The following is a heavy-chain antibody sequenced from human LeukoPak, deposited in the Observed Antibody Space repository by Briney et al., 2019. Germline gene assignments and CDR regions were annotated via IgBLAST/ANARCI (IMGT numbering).Heavy chain of an antibody. CDR2: ISAYNGNT. D-gene: IGHD6-13*01. CDR3: ARDVIAAAGSNYWYFDL. Sequence: ASVKVSCKASGYTFTSYGISWVRQAPGQGLEWMGWISAYNGNTNYAQKFQGRVTITTDESTSTAYMELSSLRSEDTAVYYCARDVIAAAGSNYWYFDLWGRGTLVTVSS. CDR1: GYTFTSYG. J-gene: IGHJ2*01. V-gene: IGHV1-18*01.